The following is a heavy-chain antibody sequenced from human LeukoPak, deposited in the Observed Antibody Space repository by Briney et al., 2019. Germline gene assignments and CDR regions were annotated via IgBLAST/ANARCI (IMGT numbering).Heavy chain of an antibody. J-gene: IGHJ4*02. CDR3: ARDSLRGYDILTGDY. V-gene: IGHV3-21*01. CDR2: ISSSSSYI. Sequence: GGSLRLSCAASGFTFSSYSMNWVRQAPGKGLEWVSSISSSSSYIYYADSVKGRFTISRDNAKNSLYLQMNSLRAEDTAVYYCARDSLRGYDILTGDYWGQGTLVTVSS. D-gene: IGHD3-9*01. CDR1: GFTFSSYS.